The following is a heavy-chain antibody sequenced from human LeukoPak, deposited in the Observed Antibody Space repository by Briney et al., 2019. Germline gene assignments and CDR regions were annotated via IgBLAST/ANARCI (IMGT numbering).Heavy chain of an antibody. CDR3: ASRYDYSNYIDY. CDR1: GGSISSSSYY. D-gene: IGHD4-11*01. Sequence: SETLSLTCTVSGGSISSSSYYWGWIRQPPGKGLEWIGTIYYSGSTYYNPSLKSRVTISVDTSKNQCSLKLSSVTAADTAVYYCASRYDYSNYIDYWGQGTLVTVSS. J-gene: IGHJ4*02. V-gene: IGHV4-39*01. CDR2: IYYSGST.